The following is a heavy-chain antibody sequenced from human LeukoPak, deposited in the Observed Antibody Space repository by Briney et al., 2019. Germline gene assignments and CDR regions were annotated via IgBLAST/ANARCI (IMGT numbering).Heavy chain of an antibody. CDR2: IYYSGST. D-gene: IGHD2-8*02. V-gene: IGHV4-59*08. J-gene: IGHJ4*02. CDR3: AGHHPRNTVDF. CDR1: GGSISNYY. Sequence: PSETLSLTCTVSGGSISNYYWSRIRQPPGKGLEWIGYIYYSGSTNYNPSLKSRVTISVNTSKNQFSLKLSSVTAADTAVYYCAGHHPRNTVDFWGQGTLVTVSS.